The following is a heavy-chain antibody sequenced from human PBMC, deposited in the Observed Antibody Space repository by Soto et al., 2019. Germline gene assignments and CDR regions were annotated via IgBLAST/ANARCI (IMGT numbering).Heavy chain of an antibody. D-gene: IGHD3-16*01. J-gene: IGHJ6*02. V-gene: IGHV3-74*01. Sequence: EVQLVESGGGLVQPGGSLRLSCVASGFTFSSHWMHWVRQAPGKGLVWVSRIDSAGTATYYADSVQGRFTISRDNAKNTLYLQMNSLRAEDTALYYCVRGPFYVDVWGQGTTVTVSS. CDR2: IDSAGTAT. CDR1: GFTFSSHW. CDR3: VRGPFYVDV.